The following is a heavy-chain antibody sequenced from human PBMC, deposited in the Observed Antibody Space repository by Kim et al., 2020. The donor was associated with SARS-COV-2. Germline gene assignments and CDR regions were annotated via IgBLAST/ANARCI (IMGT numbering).Heavy chain of an antibody. CDR2: TSGSGINT. J-gene: IGHJ5*02. Sequence: GGSLRLSCEASGFNVIDYYVTWIRQAPGKGLEWISYTSGSGINTDYAESVRGRFTISRDSAKSSVYLQLNNLRAEDTAVYYCARIKTVMYSYFDAWGQGTLVSVSS. CDR3: ARIKTVMYSYFDA. V-gene: IGHV3-11*01. D-gene: IGHD6-13*01. CDR1: GFNVIDYY.